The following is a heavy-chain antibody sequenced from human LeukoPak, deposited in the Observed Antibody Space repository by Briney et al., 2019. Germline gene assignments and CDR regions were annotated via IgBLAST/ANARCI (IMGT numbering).Heavy chain of an antibody. V-gene: IGHV3-33*01. D-gene: IGHD6-13*01. CDR3: ARDFAAAAYYFDV. CDR1: GFTFTSYG. CDR2: IWYDGSHK. Sequence: GGSLGLSCAASGFTFTSYGFHWVRQAPGKGLEWVAVIWYDGSHKYYVDSVKGRFTISRDNSENTVYLEMNSLRTEDTAVYYCARDFAAAAYYFDVWSQGTQVTVSS. J-gene: IGHJ4*02.